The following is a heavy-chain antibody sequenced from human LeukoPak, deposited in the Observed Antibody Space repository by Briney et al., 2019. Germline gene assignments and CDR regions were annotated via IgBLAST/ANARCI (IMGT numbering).Heavy chain of an antibody. CDR2: IYYSGST. CDR1: GGSISSYY. V-gene: IGHV4-39*01. J-gene: IGHJ4*02. CDR3: ARRDSSGYFFDY. Sequence: PSETLSLTCTVSGGSISSYYWGWIRQPPGKGLEWIGSIYYSGSTYYNPSLKSRVTISVDTSKNQFSLKLSSVTAADTAVYYCARRDSSGYFFDYWSQGTLVTVSS. D-gene: IGHD3-22*01.